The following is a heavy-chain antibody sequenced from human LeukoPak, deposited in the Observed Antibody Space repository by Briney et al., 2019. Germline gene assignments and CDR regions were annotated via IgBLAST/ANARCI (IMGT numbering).Heavy chain of an antibody. J-gene: IGHJ5*02. CDR1: GGSFSGYY. CDR3: ARGQQPGPWFDP. D-gene: IGHD6-13*01. Sequence: SETLSLTCAVYGGSFSGYYWSWIRQPPGKGLEWIGEINHSGSTNYNPSLKSRVTISVDTSKNQFSLKLSSVTAADTAVYYCARGQQPGPWFDPWGQGTLVTVSS. V-gene: IGHV4-34*01. CDR2: INHSGST.